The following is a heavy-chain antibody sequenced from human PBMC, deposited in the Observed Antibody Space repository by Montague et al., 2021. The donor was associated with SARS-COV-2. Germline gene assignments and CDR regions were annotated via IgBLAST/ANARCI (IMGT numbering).Heavy chain of an antibody. J-gene: IGHJ6*02. CDR1: GGSFSGFY. Sequence: SETLSLTCAVYGGSFSGFYWSWIRQPPGKGLEWIGEMNHSGSTNYNPSLKSRVTISVDTSKNQFSLKLSSVTAADTAVYYCARGVTYYGILTGYYKGNYYYGMDVWGQGTTVTVSS. V-gene: IGHV4-34*01. D-gene: IGHD3-9*01. CDR2: MNHSGST. CDR3: ARGVTYYGILTGYYKGNYYYGMDV.